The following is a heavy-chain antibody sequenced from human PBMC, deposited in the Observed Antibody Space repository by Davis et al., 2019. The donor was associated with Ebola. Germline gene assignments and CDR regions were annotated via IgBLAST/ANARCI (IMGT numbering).Heavy chain of an antibody. V-gene: IGHV1-2*02. CDR3: ARATTVTTRYFQH. J-gene: IGHJ1*01. CDR2: INPNSGGT. D-gene: IGHD4-17*01. Sequence: ASVKVSCKASGYTFTGYYMHWVRQPPGQGLEWMGWINPNSGGTNYAQKSQGRVTMTRDTSISTAYMELSRLRSDDTAVYYCARATTVTTRYFQHWGQGTLVTVSS. CDR1: GYTFTGYY.